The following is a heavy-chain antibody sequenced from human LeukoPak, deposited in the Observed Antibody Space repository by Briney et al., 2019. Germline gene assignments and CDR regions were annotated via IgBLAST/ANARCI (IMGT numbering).Heavy chain of an antibody. D-gene: IGHD3-10*01. CDR2: INHGGST. CDR1: GGSFSGYY. CDR3: AREHYGSASDY. J-gene: IGHJ4*02. Sequence: PSETLSLTCAVYGGSFSGYYWSWIRQPPGKGLEWIGEINHGGSTNYNPSLKSRVTISVDTSKNQFSLKLSSVTAADTAVYYCAREHYGSASDYWGQGTLVTVSS. V-gene: IGHV4-34*01.